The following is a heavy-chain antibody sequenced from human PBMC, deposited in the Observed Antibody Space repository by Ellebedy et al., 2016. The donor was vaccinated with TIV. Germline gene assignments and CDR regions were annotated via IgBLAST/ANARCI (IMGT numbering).Heavy chain of an antibody. V-gene: IGHV4-59*01. CDR3: AREDANYPGVIDY. CDR1: GGSISSYY. CDR2: IYYSGST. D-gene: IGHD4/OR15-4a*01. J-gene: IGHJ4*02. Sequence: MPSETLSLTCTLSGGSISSYYWRWIRQPPGKGLEWIGYIYYSGSTNYNPSLKSRVTISVDTSKNQFSLKLSSVTAADTAVYYCAREDANYPGVIDYWGQGTLVTVSS.